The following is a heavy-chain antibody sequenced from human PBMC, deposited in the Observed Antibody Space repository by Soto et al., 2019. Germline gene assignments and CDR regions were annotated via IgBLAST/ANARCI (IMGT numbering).Heavy chain of an antibody. CDR3: ARPANTVADHFDL. D-gene: IGHD4-17*01. V-gene: IGHV5-51*01. J-gene: IGHJ4*02. Sequence: GESLKISCQVSGYTFTIYWIGWVRQMPGKGLEWMGIIYPSDSDTRYSPSVQGQVTISADQSINTAYLQWDSLKASDTAIYYCARPANTVADHFDLWGQGTPVTVSS. CDR2: IYPSDSDT. CDR1: GYTFTIYW.